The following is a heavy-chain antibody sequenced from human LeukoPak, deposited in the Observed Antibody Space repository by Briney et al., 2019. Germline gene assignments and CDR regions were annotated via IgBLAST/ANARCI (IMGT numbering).Heavy chain of an antibody. J-gene: IGHJ5*02. D-gene: IGHD2-8*01. V-gene: IGHV3-33*01. CDR3: ARDNGEWRLNWFDH. Sequence: GGSLRLSCAASGFTFTTYVMHWVRQAPGKGLDWVALIWDDGNNKYYADSVKGRFPISRDNSKNTLYLQMNSLRAEDTAVYYCARDNGEWRLNWFDHWGQGTLVTVSS. CDR2: IWDDGNNK. CDR1: GFTFTTYV.